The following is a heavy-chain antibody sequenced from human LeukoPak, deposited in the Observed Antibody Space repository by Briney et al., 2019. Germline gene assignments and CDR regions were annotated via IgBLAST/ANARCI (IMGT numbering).Heavy chain of an antibody. CDR2: IKHDGNEK. CDR3: ATLAAAGTNY. D-gene: IGHD6-13*01. J-gene: IGHJ4*02. V-gene: IGHV3-7*01. Sequence: GGSLRLSCTAPGFTFSSYWMTWVRQAPGKGLEWVANIKHDGNEKDCADSVVGRRTISRDNAKNTLYLQMNSLSAEDTAVYYCATLAAAGTNYWGQGTLVTVSS. CDR1: GFTFSSYW.